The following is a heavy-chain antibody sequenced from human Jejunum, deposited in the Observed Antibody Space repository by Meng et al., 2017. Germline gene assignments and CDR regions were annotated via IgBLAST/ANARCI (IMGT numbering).Heavy chain of an antibody. CDR3: ARDAVGTFDF. J-gene: IGHJ2*01. D-gene: IGHD1-26*01. Sequence: EVRLGVCGGGLVQPGGSLALSLPVFGFTFTSYWMHWFRQAPGKGLECISRINHDGTSTLYAASVKGRFTVSRDNAKNTLFLQMNSLRVEDTAVYYCARDAVGTFDFWGRGTLVTVSS. CDR2: INHDGTST. V-gene: IGHV3-74*01. CDR1: GFTFTSYW.